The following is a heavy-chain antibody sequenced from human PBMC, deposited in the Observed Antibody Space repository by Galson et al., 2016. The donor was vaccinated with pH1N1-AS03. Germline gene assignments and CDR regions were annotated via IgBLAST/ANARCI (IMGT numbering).Heavy chain of an antibody. Sequence: SLRLSCAASGFSFSTTWMTWVRQAPGKGLEFVANIKEDGSVRNYAGSVKGRFIISRDNAQNSLYLQMNSLGVEDTALNYCVRDPFFSSFDIWGQGTVVTVSS. CDR2: IKEDGSVR. V-gene: IGHV3-7*01. CDR1: GFSFSTTW. J-gene: IGHJ3*02. CDR3: VRDPFFSSFDI.